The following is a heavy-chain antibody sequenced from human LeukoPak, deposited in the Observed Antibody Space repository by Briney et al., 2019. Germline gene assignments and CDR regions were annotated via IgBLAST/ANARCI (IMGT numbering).Heavy chain of an antibody. V-gene: IGHV4-4*07. J-gene: IGHJ5*02. D-gene: IGHD6-6*01. CDR3: ARKYSSSSAAFDP. CDR1: GGSISSYY. Sequence: SETLSLTCTVSGGSISSYYWSWIRQPAGKGLEWIGRIYTSGSTNYNPSLKSRVTISVDTSKNQFSLKLSPVTAADTAVYYCARKYSSSSAAFDPWGQGTLVTVSS. CDR2: IYTSGST.